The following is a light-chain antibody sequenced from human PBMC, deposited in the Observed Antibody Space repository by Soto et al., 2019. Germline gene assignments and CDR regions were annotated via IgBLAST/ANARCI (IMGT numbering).Light chain of an antibody. V-gene: IGLV2-11*01. CDR1: SSDVGGYNY. Sequence: QSALTQPRSVSGSPGQSVAISCTGTSSDVGGYNYVSWYQQHPGKAPKLMIYDVNKRPSGVPDRFSGSKSGNTASLTISGLQAEDEADYYCCSYAGGPYVFGTGTQLTVL. J-gene: IGLJ1*01. CDR3: CSYAGGPYV. CDR2: DVN.